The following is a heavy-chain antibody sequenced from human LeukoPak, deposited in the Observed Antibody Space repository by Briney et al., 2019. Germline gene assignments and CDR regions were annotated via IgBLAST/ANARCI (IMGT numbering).Heavy chain of an antibody. J-gene: IGHJ4*02. Sequence: SETLSLTCTVSGGSISTYYWSWTRQPPGKGLEWIGYIYYSGSTNYNPSLKSRVTISIDTSKNQFSLKLSSVTAADTAVYYCARGAAAGDYWGQGTLLTVSS. D-gene: IGHD6-13*01. CDR1: GGSISTYY. V-gene: IGHV4-59*01. CDR3: ARGAAAGDY. CDR2: IYYSGST.